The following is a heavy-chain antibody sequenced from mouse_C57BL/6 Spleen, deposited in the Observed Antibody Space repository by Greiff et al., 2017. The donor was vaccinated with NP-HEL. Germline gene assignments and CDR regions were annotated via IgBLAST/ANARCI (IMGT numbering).Heavy chain of an antibody. CDR3: ARNWVFDY. J-gene: IGHJ2*01. CDR1: GFTFSSYA. D-gene: IGHD4-1*01. CDR2: ISDGGSYT. Sequence: EVQLVESGGGLVKPGGSLKLSCAASGFTFSSYAMSWVRQTPEKRLEWVATISDGGSYTYYPDNVKGRFTISRDKAKNNLYLQMSHLKSEDTAMYYCARNWVFDYWGQGTTLTVSS. V-gene: IGHV5-4*01.